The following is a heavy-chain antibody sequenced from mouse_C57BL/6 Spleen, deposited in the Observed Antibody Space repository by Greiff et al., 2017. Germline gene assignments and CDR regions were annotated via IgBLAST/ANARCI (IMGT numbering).Heavy chain of an antibody. V-gene: IGHV14-4*01. J-gene: IGHJ2*01. CDR2: IDPENGDT. CDR3: TEGRDY. Sequence: EVMLVESGAELVRPGASVKLSCTASGFNIKDDYMHWVKQRPEQGLEWIGWIDPENGDTEYASKFQGKATITADTSSNTAYLQLSSLTSEDSAVYYCTEGRDYWGPGTTLPVAS. CDR1: GFNIKDDY.